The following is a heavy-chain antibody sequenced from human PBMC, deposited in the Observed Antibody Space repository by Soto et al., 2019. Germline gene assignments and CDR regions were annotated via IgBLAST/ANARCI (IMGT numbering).Heavy chain of an antibody. Sequence: SETLSLTCTVSGGSISSYYWTWLRQSPGRGLEWIGYISYSGSTYYNPSLKSRVTISADTSKNQFSLGMNSMIAADTAVYYCARADPDASVGYWGQGALVTVSS. CDR1: GGSISSYY. V-gene: IGHV4-59*01. D-gene: IGHD2-15*01. J-gene: IGHJ4*02. CDR3: ARADPDASVGY. CDR2: ISYSGST.